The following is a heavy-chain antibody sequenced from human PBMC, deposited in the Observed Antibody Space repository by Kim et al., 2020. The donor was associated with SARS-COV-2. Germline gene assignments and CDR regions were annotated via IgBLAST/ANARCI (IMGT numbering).Heavy chain of an antibody. D-gene: IGHD7-27*01. Sequence: GGSLRLSCAASGFTFSSYSMNWVRQAPGKGLEWVSSISSSSSYIYYADSVKGRFTISRDNAKNSLYLQMNSLRAEDTAVYYCARDLVSDNWGGYYYYGMDVWGQGTTVTVSS. CDR2: ISSSSSYI. CDR1: GFTFSSYS. CDR3: ARDLVSDNWGGYYYYGMDV. J-gene: IGHJ6*02. V-gene: IGHV3-21*01.